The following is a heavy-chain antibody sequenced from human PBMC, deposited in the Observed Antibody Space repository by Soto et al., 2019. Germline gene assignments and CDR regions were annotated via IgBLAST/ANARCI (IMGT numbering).Heavy chain of an antibody. CDR2: ISGSGGTT. D-gene: IGHD2-2*01. CDR1: GFTFRNYA. CDR3: AKDRSSTSCYAFDY. J-gene: IGHJ4*02. Sequence: PGGSLRLSCAASGFTFRNYAMSWARQAPGKGLEWVSAISGSGGTTHYADSVKGRFTISRDNSKNTLYLQMNSLRVEDTAVYYCAKDRSSTSCYAFDYWGQGGLVTVSS. V-gene: IGHV3-23*01.